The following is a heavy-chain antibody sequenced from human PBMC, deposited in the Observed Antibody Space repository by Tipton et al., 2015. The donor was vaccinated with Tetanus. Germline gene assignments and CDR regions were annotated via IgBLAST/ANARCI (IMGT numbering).Heavy chain of an antibody. J-gene: IGHJ5*02. Sequence: VQLVQSGVEVKKPGESLRISCQASGYSFSSYYIAWVRQMPGRGLEWMGFIHPGESPTTYSPYFQGRVTFSADTTLNTACLHWASLTDPDTSTYFCARRRSNTNFFFWFAPWGQGSPVPVPS. V-gene: IGHV5-51*01. CDR3: ARRRSNTNFFFWFAP. D-gene: IGHD3-3*01. CDR2: IHPGESPT. CDR1: GYSFSSYY.